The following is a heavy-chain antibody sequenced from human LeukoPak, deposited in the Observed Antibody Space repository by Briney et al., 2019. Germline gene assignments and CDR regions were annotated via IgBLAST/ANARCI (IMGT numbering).Heavy chain of an antibody. V-gene: IGHV1-2*02. CDR3: ARDGPAQMVDFDY. J-gene: IGHJ4*02. D-gene: IGHD3-10*01. CDR2: LHPNNGAT. CDR1: GYTFTGSGRY. Sequence: DSLKVSCKASGYTFTGSGRYLYWLRQAPGQGLECVGWLHPNNGATGYAQKFQGRVAMTTDTSISTAYIELSRRRPDDTAIYYCARDGPAQMVDFDYWGQGTLVTVSS.